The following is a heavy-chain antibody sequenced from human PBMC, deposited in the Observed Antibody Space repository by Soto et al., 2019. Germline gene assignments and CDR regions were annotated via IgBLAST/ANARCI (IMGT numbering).Heavy chain of an antibody. CDR2: IRSKAYGGTT. D-gene: IGHD6-13*01. CDR1: GFTFGDYA. V-gene: IGHV3-49*04. CDR3: TREHSSSFEVVIDSLIGY. Sequence: PGGSLRLSCTASGFTFGDYAMSWVRQAPGKGLEWVGFIRSKAYGGTTEYAASVKGRFTISRDDSKSIAYLQMNSLKTEDTAVYYCTREHSSSFEVVIDSLIGYWGQGTLVTVSS. J-gene: IGHJ4*02.